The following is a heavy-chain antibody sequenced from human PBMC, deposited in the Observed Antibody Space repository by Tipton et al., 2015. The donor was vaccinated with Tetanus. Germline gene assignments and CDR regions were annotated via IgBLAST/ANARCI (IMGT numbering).Heavy chain of an antibody. Sequence: QLVQSGGGVVQPGRSLRLSCAASGFTFSNSGMHWVRQAPGKGLEWVAIISYDGNYQSYAESVKGRFTISRDNAKASLYLQMNSLRAEDTAVYYCARRYYCSDNLRGPYDVWGQGTMVTVSS. CDR2: ISYDGNYQ. V-gene: IGHV3-30*03. J-gene: IGHJ3*01. D-gene: IGHD3-10*01. CDR3: ARRYYCSDNLRGPYDV. CDR1: GFTFSNSG.